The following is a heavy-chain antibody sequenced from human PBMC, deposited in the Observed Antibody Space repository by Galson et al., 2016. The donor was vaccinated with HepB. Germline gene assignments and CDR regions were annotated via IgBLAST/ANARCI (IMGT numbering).Heavy chain of an antibody. J-gene: IGHJ4*02. CDR1: GDSISSSSSY. CDR3: TSPAAVLGAYYMFDY. Sequence: SETLSLTCTVSGDSISSSSSYWGWIRQPPGKGLEWIGSMYYTGSTYYNPSLKSRVTISLDTSTNQFSLKLTSVTAADTAVYFCTSPAAVLGAYYMFDYGGQGTLVTVSS. CDR2: MYYTGST. D-gene: IGHD1-26*01. V-gene: IGHV4-39*01.